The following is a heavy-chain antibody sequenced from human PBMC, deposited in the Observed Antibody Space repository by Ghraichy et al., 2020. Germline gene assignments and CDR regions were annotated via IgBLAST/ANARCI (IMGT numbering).Heavy chain of an antibody. J-gene: IGHJ1*01. CDR3: AKVEDRGYYDSSGYYYLLPEFQH. V-gene: IGHV3-30*18. CDR2: ISYDGSNK. CDR1: GFTFSSYG. Sequence: GGSLRLSCAASGFTFSSYGMHWVRQAPGKGLEWVAVISYDGSNKYYADSVKGRFTISRDNSKNTLYLQMNSLRAVDTAVYYCAKVEDRGYYDSSGYYYLLPEFQHWGQGTLVTVSS. D-gene: IGHD3-22*01.